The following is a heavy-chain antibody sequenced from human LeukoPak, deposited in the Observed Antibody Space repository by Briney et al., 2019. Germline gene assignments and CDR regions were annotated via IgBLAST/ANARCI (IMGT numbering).Heavy chain of an antibody. CDR2: ISAYNGNT. D-gene: IGHD3-16*02. CDR3: ARVGYVGSRLGELSLYFDY. J-gene: IGHJ4*02. Sequence: ASVKVSCKASGYTFTRYGISWVRQAPGQGLEWMGWISAYNGNTNYAQKLQGRVTMTTDTSTSTAYMELRSLRSDDTAVYYCARVGYVGSRLGELSLYFDYWGQGTLVTVSS. V-gene: IGHV1-18*01. CDR1: GYTFTRYG.